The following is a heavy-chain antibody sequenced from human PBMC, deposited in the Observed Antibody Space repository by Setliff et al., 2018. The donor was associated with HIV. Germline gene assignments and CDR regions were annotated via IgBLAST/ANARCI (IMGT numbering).Heavy chain of an antibody. Sequence: SETLSLTCTVSGGPISSSSYYCGWIRQPPGKGLEWIGSIYYSGSTYYNPSLKSRVTISVDTSKNQFSLNLSSVTAADTAVYYCARDLYSSGWYGLYYYGMDVWGQGTTVTVSS. CDR1: GGPISSSSYY. V-gene: IGHV4-39*07. CDR2: IYYSGST. CDR3: ARDLYSSGWYGLYYYGMDV. D-gene: IGHD6-19*01. J-gene: IGHJ6*02.